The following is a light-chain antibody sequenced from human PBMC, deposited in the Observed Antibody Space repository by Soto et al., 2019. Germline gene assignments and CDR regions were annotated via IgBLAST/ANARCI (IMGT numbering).Light chain of an antibody. CDR2: EVS. Sequence: VRTHPASVSRSPGQSITISDTGTNNDIGGYNYVSWYDHHPGKAPRLIIYEVSNRPSGVSNRFSGSKSGNTAYLTISGLQAEDEAHYYCSSYRTTSPCVFGTGTKVTVL. CDR1: NNDIGGYNY. J-gene: IGLJ1*01. CDR3: SSYRTTSPCV. V-gene: IGLV2-14*01.